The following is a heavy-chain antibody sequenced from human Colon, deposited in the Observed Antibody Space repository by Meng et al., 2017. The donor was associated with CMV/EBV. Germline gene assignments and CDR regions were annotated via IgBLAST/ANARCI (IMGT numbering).Heavy chain of an antibody. CDR2: ISDSGRTI. V-gene: IGHV3-23*01. D-gene: IGHD6-6*01. Sequence: GESLKISCAASGFTFSSYAMSWVRQAPGKGLEWVSAISDSGRTIYYADSVRGRFTISRDNANNSLYLQLNDLRAEDTAMYYCARDLPGSAYYYYYGLDVWGQGTTVTVSS. CDR1: GFTFSSYA. CDR3: ARDLPGSAYYYYYGLDV. J-gene: IGHJ6*02.